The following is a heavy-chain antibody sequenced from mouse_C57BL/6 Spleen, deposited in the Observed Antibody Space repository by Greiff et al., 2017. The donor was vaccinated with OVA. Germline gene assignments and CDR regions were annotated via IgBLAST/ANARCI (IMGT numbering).Heavy chain of an antibody. V-gene: IGHV5-17*01. D-gene: IGHD1-1*01. CDR2: ISSGSSTI. J-gene: IGHJ2*01. Sequence: EVQLVESGGGLVKPGGSLKLSCAASGFTFSDYGMHWVRQAPEKGLEWVAYISSGSSTIYYADTVKGRFTISRDNAKNTLFLQMTSLRSEDTAMYYCAREGYYGSRVYFDYWGQGTTLTVSS. CDR3: AREGYYGSRVYFDY. CDR1: GFTFSDYG.